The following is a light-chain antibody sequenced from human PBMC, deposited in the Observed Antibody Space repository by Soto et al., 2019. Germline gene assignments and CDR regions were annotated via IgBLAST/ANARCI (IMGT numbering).Light chain of an antibody. CDR2: GAS. Sequence: EVVLTQSPGTLSLSPGGRASLFCRASQTVSPYLAWYQQKPGQAPRLLIYGASSRAAGIPDRFNGTGSGTDFTLTISRLEPEDFAVYYCQQYVGSAGITFGQGTRLEIK. CDR1: QTVSPY. J-gene: IGKJ5*01. V-gene: IGKV3-20*01. CDR3: QQYVGSAGIT.